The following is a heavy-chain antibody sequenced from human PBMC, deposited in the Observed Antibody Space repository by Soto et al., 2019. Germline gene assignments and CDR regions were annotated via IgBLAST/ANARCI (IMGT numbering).Heavy chain of an antibody. J-gene: IGHJ5*02. CDR2: IHSGGNT. CDR3: ASIAVAEGFDP. Sequence: EVQLVETGGGLIQPGGSLRLSCAASGFSISINSMSWVRQAPGKGLEWVSIIHSGGNTDYADSVKGRFTVSRDNSKNTVYLQMNSLRAEDTAIYYCASIAVAEGFDPWGQGTLVTVSS. V-gene: IGHV3-53*02. D-gene: IGHD6-19*01. CDR1: GFSISINS.